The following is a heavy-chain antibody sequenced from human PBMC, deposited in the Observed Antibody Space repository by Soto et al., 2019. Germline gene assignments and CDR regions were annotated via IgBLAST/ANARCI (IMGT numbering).Heavy chain of an antibody. CDR2: ISSSSSYI. V-gene: IGHV3-21*01. J-gene: IGHJ6*02. Sequence: EVQLVESGGGLVKPGGSLRLSCAASGFTFSSYSMNWVRQAPGKGLEWVSSISSSSSYIYYADSVKGRFTISRDNAKNSLYLQMNSLRAEDTAVYYCASLYDSGSGYGTDVWGQGTTVTVSS. CDR1: GFTFSSYS. D-gene: IGHD3-10*01. CDR3: ASLYDSGSGYGTDV.